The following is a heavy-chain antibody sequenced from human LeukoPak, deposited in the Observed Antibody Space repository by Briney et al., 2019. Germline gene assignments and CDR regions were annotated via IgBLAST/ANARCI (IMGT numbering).Heavy chain of an antibody. Sequence: PSETLPLTCSVSGGSISSYYWSWIRQPAGKGLEWIGRIYSSGTITCNPSLQSRVTMSVDTSKNEFSLKMSSVTAADTAVYYCTRDSGTTGEVKFDPWGQGTLVAVSS. J-gene: IGHJ5*02. CDR3: TRDSGTTGEVKFDP. D-gene: IGHD3-10*01. CDR2: IYSSGTI. CDR1: GGSISSYY. V-gene: IGHV4-4*07.